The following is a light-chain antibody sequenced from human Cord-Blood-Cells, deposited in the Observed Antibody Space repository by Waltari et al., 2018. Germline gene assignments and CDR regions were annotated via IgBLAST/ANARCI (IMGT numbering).Light chain of an antibody. CDR1: QSISSW. CDR3: QQYNSYPYT. J-gene: IGKJ2*01. V-gene: IGKV1-5*01. CDR2: DAC. Sequence: DIQMTQSPSTLSASVGDRVNITCRASQSISSWLAWYQQKPGKAPKLLIYDACSLESGVPSRFSGSGSGTEFTLTISSLQPDDFATYYCQQYNSYPYTFGQGTKLEIK.